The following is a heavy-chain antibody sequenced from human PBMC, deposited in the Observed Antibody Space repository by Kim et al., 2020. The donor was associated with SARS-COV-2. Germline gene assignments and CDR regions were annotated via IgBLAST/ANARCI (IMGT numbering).Heavy chain of an antibody. D-gene: IGHD3-10*01. J-gene: IGHJ6*03. Sequence: DSVKGRFTISRDNAKNTLDLQMNSLRAEDTAVYYCAKVYGSSYYYYMDVWGKGTTVTVSS. V-gene: IGHV3-30*02. CDR3: AKVYGSSYYYYMDV.